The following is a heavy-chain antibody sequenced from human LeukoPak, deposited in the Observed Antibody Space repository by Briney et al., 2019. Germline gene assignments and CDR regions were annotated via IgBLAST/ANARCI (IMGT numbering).Heavy chain of an antibody. V-gene: IGHV4-34*01. CDR2: INHSGST. D-gene: IGHD2-15*01. CDR1: GGSFSGYY. J-gene: IGHJ5*02. CDR3: ARHRYGIGLDP. Sequence: SETLSLTCAVYGGSFSGYYWSWIRQPPGKGLEWIGEINHSGSTNYNPSLKSRVTISVDTSKNQFSLKLSSVTAADTAVYYCARHRYGIGLDPWGQGTLVTVSS.